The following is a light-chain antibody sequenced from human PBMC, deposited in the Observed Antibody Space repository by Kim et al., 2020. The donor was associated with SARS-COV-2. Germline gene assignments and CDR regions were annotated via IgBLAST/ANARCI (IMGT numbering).Light chain of an antibody. CDR3: QSYDSSLSAWV. J-gene: IGLJ2*01. Sequence: RVTTSCTGTSSNIGAGYDLHWYQQRPRTAPKLLIYGNTHRTSGVPDRFSGSKSGTSASLAIIGLQAEDETDYYCQSYDSSLSAWVFGGGTQLTVL. CDR2: GNT. CDR1: SSNIGAGYD. V-gene: IGLV1-40*01.